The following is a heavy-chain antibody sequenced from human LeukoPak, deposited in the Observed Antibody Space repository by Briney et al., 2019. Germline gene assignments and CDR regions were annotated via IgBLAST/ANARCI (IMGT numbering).Heavy chain of an antibody. CDR2: IKSKTDGGTT. J-gene: IGHJ4*02. Sequence: GGSLRLSCAASGFTFSNAWMSWVRQAPGKGLEWVGRIKSKTDGGTTDYAAPVKGRFTISRDDSKDTLYLQMNSLKTEDTAVYYCTTGSVVVVAGPLDWGQGTLVTVSS. D-gene: IGHD2-15*01. CDR1: GFTFSNAW. CDR3: TTGSVVVVAGPLD. V-gene: IGHV3-15*01.